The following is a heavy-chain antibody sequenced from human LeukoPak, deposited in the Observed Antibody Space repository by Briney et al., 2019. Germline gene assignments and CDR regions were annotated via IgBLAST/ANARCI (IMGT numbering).Heavy chain of an antibody. V-gene: IGHV3-23*01. Sequence: GGSLRLSCAASGFTFSSYAMSWVRQAPGKGLEWVSAISGSGGSTYYADSVKGRFTISRDNSKNTLYLQMNSLRAEDTAVYYCARLIWSGYYLDYWGQGTLVTVSS. CDR3: ARLIWSGYYLDY. J-gene: IGHJ4*02. D-gene: IGHD3-3*01. CDR1: GFTFSSYA. CDR2: ISGSGGST.